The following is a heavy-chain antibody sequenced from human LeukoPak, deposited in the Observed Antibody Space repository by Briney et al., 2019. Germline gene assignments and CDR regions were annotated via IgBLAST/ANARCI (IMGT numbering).Heavy chain of an antibody. CDR3: ARLMTWANFDY. J-gene: IGHJ4*02. Sequence: SQTLSLTCTVSGGSISSGSYYWSWIRQPAGKGLEWIGRIYTSGSTNYNPSLKSRVTISVDTSKNQFSLKLSSVTAADTAVYYCARLMTWANFDYWGQGTLVTVSS. CDR2: IYTSGST. D-gene: IGHD1-26*01. V-gene: IGHV4-61*02. CDR1: GGSISSGSYY.